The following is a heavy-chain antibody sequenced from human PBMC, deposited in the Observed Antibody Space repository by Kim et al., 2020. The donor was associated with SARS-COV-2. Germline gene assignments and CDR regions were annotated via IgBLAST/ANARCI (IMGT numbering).Heavy chain of an antibody. V-gene: IGHV4-4*02. J-gene: IGHJ4*02. D-gene: IGHD6-13*01. CDR3: ARVGHSSSWQSAFDY. CDR1: GGSISSSNW. Sequence: SETLSLTCAVSGGSISSSNWWSWVRQPPGKGLEWIGEIYHSGSTNYNPSLKSRVTISVDKSKNQFSLKLSSVTAADTAVYYCARVGHSSSWQSAFDYWGQGTLVTVSS. CDR2: IYHSGST.